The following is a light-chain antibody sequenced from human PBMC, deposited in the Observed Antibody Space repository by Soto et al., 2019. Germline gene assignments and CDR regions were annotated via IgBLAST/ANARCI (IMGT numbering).Light chain of an antibody. Sequence: DIQMTQSPSTLSSSVGDSVSMNFRASQSISAWLAWYQQKPGKAPRLLIYKASTLEIGVPSRFSGSGSGTDFTLTISRLEPEDLAVYYCQQYGSSPLTFGGGTKVDVK. CDR3: QQYGSSPLT. J-gene: IGKJ4*01. CDR1: QSISAW. CDR2: KAS. V-gene: IGKV1-5*03.